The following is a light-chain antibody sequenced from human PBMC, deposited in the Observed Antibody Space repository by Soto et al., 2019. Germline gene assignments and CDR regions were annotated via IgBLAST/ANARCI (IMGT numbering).Light chain of an antibody. CDR3: SSYTSSSTYV. CDR1: SSDVGGYNY. V-gene: IGLV2-14*01. Sequence: QSVLTQPASVSWSPVHSITISCTGTSSDVGGYNYVSWYQQHPGKAPKLMIYEVSNRPSGVSNRFSGSKSGNTASLTISGLQAEDEADYYCSSYTSSSTYVFGTGTKVTVL. CDR2: EVS. J-gene: IGLJ1*01.